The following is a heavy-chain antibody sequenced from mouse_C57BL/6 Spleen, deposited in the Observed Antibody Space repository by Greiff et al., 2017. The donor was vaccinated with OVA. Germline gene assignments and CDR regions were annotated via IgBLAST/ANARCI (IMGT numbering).Heavy chain of an antibody. V-gene: IGHV5-4*01. CDR2: ISDGGSYT. J-gene: IGHJ4*01. Sequence: EVKLVESGGGLVKPGGSLKLSCAASGFTFSSYAMSWVRQTPVKRLEWVATISDGGSYTYYPDNVKGRFTISRDNAKNNLYLQMSHLKSEDTAMYYCARDARLTGTEAMDYWGQGTSVTVSS. CDR3: ARDARLTGTEAMDY. D-gene: IGHD4-1*01. CDR1: GFTFSSYA.